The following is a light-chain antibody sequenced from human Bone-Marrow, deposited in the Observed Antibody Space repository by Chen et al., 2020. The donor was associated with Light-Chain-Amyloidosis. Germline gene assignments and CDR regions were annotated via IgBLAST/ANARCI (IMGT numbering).Light chain of an antibody. V-gene: IGKV3-11*01. CDR2: DAS. CDR3: QQRSNWPT. Sequence: EIVLTQSPATLPLSPGERATLSCRASQSVSSDLAWYQQKPGQAPRLLIYDASNRATGIPARFSGSGSGTDFTLTISSLEPEDFAVYYCQQRSNWPTFGQGTKVEIK. J-gene: IGKJ1*01. CDR1: QSVSSD.